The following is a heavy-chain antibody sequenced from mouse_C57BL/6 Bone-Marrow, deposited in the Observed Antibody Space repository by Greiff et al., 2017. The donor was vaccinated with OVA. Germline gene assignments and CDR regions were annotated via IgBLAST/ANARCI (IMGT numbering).Heavy chain of an antibody. Sequence: EVQLQQSGPELVKPGASVKISCKASGYTFTDYYMNWVKQSPGQSLEWIGDINPNNGGTSYNQKFKGKATLTVDKSSSTAYMELRSLTSTDSAVYYCARDYYAYFDYWGKGTTLTVSS. CDR2: INPNNGGT. CDR3: ARDYYAYFDY. CDR1: GYTFTDYY. J-gene: IGHJ2*01. V-gene: IGHV1-26*01. D-gene: IGHD2-1*01.